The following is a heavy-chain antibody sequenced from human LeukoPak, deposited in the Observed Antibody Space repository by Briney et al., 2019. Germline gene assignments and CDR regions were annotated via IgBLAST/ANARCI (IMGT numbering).Heavy chain of an antibody. V-gene: IGHV3-74*01. Sequence: PGGSLRLSCAASGFTFSSYWMNWVRQAPGKGLVWVSRIASDGSSTTYADSVKGRFSISRDNAKNTLYLQMNSLRVEDTAVYYCAKVLRSNYGNYFDYWGQGTLVTVSS. CDR2: IASDGSST. CDR1: GFTFSSYW. J-gene: IGHJ4*02. D-gene: IGHD4-11*01. CDR3: AKVLRSNYGNYFDY.